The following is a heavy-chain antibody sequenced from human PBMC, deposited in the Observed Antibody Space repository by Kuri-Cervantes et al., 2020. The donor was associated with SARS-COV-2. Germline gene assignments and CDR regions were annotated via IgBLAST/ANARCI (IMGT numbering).Heavy chain of an antibody. V-gene: IGHV3-48*01. CDR2: ISSSSSTI. Sequence: GESLKISCAASGFTFSSYSMNWVRQAPGKGLEWVSYISSSSSTIYYADSVKGRFTISRDNAKNSLYLQMNSLRAEDTAVYYCARDCYDFNNGYYTGQFAYWGQGTLVTVSS. J-gene: IGHJ4*02. CDR1: GFTFSSYS. D-gene: IGHD3-3*01. CDR3: ARDCYDFNNGYYTGQFAY.